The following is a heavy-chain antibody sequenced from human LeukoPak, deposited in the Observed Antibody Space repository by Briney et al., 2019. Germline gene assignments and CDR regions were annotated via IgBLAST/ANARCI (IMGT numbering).Heavy chain of an antibody. J-gene: IGHJ4*02. D-gene: IGHD3-10*01. V-gene: IGHV4-34*01. Sequence: SETLSLTCAVYGGSFSGYYWSWIRQPPGKGLEWIGDINHSGITKYNPSPKSRVTLLIDTSKSHFSLKVNSVTAADTAVYYCARLPLGAFGEVLNFDLWGQGTVVTVSS. CDR2: INHSGIT. CDR3: ARLPLGAFGEVLNFDL. CDR1: GGSFSGYY.